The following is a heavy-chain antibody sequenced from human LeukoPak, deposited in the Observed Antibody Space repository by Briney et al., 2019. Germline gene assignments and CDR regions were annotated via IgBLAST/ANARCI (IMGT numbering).Heavy chain of an antibody. Sequence: SETLSLTCTVSAGSISSHYWSWIRQPPGKELEWIGYIYYSGSTNYNPSLKSRVTISVDTSKNQFSLRLTSVTAADTSLYYCASGSNWNRFDYWGQGTLVTVSS. J-gene: IGHJ4*02. V-gene: IGHV4-59*11. CDR3: ASGSNWNRFDY. D-gene: IGHD1-20*01. CDR1: AGSISSHY. CDR2: IYYSGST.